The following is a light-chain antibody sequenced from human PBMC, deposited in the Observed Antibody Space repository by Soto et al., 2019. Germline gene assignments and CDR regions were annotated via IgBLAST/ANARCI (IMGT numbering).Light chain of an antibody. CDR3: QHRNDWPLT. J-gene: IGKJ4*01. CDR2: NAA. V-gene: IGKV3-11*01. Sequence: EIVLTQSPTTLSLSPGERATLSCRASENVNHWLAWYQQKPGQAPRLLIYNAAIRYTGIPARFSGSGSGTDFTLTISSLEPEDSAVYYCQHRNDWPLTFGGGTKVDI. CDR1: ENVNHW.